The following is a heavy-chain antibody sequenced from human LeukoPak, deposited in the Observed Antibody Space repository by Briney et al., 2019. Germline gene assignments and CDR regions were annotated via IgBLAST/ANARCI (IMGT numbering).Heavy chain of an antibody. D-gene: IGHD3-10*01. Sequence: PGGSLRLSCAASGFTFSSYRMNWVRQAPGKGLEWVSYISSSSTIYYADSVKGRFTISRDNAKNSLYLQMNSLRDEDTAVYYCARDGMVRGVIIWDAFDIWGQGTMVTVSS. V-gene: IGHV3-48*02. CDR3: ARDGMVRGVIIWDAFDI. J-gene: IGHJ3*02. CDR2: ISSSSTI. CDR1: GFTFSSYR.